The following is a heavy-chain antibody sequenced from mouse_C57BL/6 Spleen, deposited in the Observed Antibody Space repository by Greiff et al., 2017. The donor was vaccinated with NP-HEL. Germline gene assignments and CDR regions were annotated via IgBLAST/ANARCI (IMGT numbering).Heavy chain of an antibody. CDR1: GYSFTGYY. D-gene: IGHD1-1*01. CDR3: ARNYGSSPYWYFDV. V-gene: IGHV1-31*01. Sequence: DVKLQESGPELVKPGASVKISCKASGYSFTGYYMHWVKQSHGNILDWIGYIYPYNGVSSYNQKFKGKATLTVDKSSSTAYMELRSLTSEDSAVYYCARNYGSSPYWYFDVWGTGTTVTVSS. CDR2: IYPYNGVS. J-gene: IGHJ1*03.